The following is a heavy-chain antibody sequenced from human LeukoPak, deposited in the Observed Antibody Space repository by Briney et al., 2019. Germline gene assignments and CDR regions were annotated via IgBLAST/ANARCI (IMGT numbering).Heavy chain of an antibody. CDR2: IKSKTDGGTT. J-gene: IGHJ4*02. D-gene: IGHD2-2*01. Sequence: GGSLRLSCAASVFTFNNAWMSWVRQAPGKGLEWVGRIKSKTDGGTTDYAAPVKGRFTISRDDSKNTLYLQMNSLKTEDTAVYYCTTAYCSSTSCSHWGQGTLVTVSS. CDR3: TTAYCSSTSCSH. CDR1: VFTFNNAW. V-gene: IGHV3-15*01.